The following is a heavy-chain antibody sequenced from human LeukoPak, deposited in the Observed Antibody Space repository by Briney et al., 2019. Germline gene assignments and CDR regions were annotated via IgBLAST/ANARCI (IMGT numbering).Heavy chain of an antibody. D-gene: IGHD4-11*01. J-gene: IGHJ4*02. Sequence: GGSLRLSRAASGFIFSNYGMNWVRQAPGKGLEWVAAISASGSATSYADSVRGRFTISRDNSKNMLYLQINSLTTEDTAVYYCARGYGENSDYHLKYWGQGTLVTVSS. CDR1: GFIFSNYG. CDR3: ARGYGENSDYHLKY. CDR2: ISASGSAT. V-gene: IGHV3-23*01.